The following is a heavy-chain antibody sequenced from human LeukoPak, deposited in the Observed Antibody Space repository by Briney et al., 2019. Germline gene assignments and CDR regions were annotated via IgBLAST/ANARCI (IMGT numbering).Heavy chain of an antibody. CDR2: IYSGGST. V-gene: IGHV3-66*01. J-gene: IGHJ4*02. D-gene: IGHD2-2*01. CDR1: GFTVSSNY. CDR3: ARDPGYCSSTSCSFDY. Sequence: GGSLRLSCAASGFTVSSNYMSWVRQAPGKGLEWVSVIYSGGSTYYADSVKGRFTISRDNFKNTLYLQMNSLRAEDTAVYYCARDPGYCSSTSCSFDYWGQGTLVTVSS.